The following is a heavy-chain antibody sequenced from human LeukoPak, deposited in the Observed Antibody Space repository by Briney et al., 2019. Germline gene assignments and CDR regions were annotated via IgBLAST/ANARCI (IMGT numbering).Heavy chain of an antibody. CDR1: GFPFSSYA. J-gene: IGHJ6*02. D-gene: IGHD4-17*01. V-gene: IGHV3-23*01. Sequence: PGGSLTLSCAASGFPFSSYAINWVRQAPGKGLEWVSIISSTGYDSNYAESVKGRFTVSRDNSRNTVYLQMNSLRDEDAAVYYCAKATVTDHYHYAVDVWGQGTAVSVSS. CDR2: ISSTGYDS. CDR3: AKATVTDHYHYAVDV.